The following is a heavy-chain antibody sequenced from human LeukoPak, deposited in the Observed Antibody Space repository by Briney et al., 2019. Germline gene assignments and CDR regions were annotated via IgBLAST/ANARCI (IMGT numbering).Heavy chain of an antibody. CDR1: GYTFTGYY. V-gene: IGHV1-2*02. CDR3: ARGGPLLRFLEWLADAFDI. J-gene: IGHJ3*02. Sequence: ASVKVSCKASGYTFTGYYMHWVRQAPGQGLEWIGWINPNSGGTNYAQKFQGRVTMTRDTSISTAYMELSRLRSDDTAVYYCARGGPLLRFLEWLADAFDIWGQGTMVTVSS. CDR2: INPNSGGT. D-gene: IGHD3-3*01.